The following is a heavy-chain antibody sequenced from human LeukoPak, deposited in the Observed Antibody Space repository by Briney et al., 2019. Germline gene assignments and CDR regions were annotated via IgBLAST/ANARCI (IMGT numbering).Heavy chain of an antibody. J-gene: IGHJ5*02. CDR1: WDSVSSNSAT. CDR3: ARGATAALTA. V-gene: IGHV6-1*01. CDR2: TYYSSKWNN. D-gene: IGHD6-25*01. Sequence: SQTLSLNCAISWDSVSSNSATWNWIRQSPSRGLKWLGRTYYSSKWNNDYAVSVKSRITIHTDTSKNQFSLQLNSVTPEDTAVYSCARGATAALTAWGQGTLVTVSS.